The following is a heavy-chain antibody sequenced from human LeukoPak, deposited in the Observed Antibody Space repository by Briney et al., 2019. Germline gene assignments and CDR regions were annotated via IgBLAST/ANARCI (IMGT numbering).Heavy chain of an antibody. CDR1: GGSISSYY. CDR2: IYTSGST. CDR3: ARGPYSSSSEWFDP. D-gene: IGHD6-6*01. J-gene: IGHJ5*02. V-gene: IGHV4-4*07. Sequence: PSETLSLTCTVSGGSISSYYWSWIRQPAGKGLEWIGRIYTSGSTNYNPSLKSRVTMSVDTSKNQFSLKLSSVTAADTAVYYCARGPYSSSSEWFDPRGQGTLVTVSS.